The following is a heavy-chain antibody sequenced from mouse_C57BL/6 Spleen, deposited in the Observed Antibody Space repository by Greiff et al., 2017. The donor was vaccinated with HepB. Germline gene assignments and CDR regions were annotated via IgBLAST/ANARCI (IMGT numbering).Heavy chain of an antibody. V-gene: IGHV1-69*01. CDR2: IDPSDSYT. CDR3: ARASLTGTRYFDY. J-gene: IGHJ2*01. Sequence: VQLQQPGAELVMPGASVKLSCKASGYTFTSYWMHWVKQRPGQGLEWIGEIDPSDSYTNYNQKFKGKSTLTVDKSSSTAYMQLSSLTSEDSAVYYCARASLTGTRYFDYWGQGTTLTVSS. D-gene: IGHD4-1*01. CDR1: GYTFTSYW.